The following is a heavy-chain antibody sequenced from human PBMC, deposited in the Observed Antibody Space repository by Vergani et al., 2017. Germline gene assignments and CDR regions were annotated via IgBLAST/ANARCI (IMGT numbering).Heavy chain of an antibody. V-gene: IGHV4-34*01. CDR3: ARVNTETNGHLYYYYYMDV. J-gene: IGHJ6*03. CDR1: GGSFTSYN. CDR2: IDHTGRP. D-gene: IGHD4-11*01. Sequence: QVQLQQWGGGLLKPSETLSLTCVVNGGSFTSYNWTWIRQSPGEGLEWVGDIDHTGRPDYNPSLKIRLTMSVDKSRNQFSLTLDSVTATDTAIYFCARVNTETNGHLYYYYYMDVWGQGTAVTVS.